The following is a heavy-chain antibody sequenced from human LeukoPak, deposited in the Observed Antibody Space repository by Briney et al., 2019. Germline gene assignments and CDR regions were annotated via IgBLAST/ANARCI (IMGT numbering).Heavy chain of an antibody. V-gene: IGHV3-53*04. Sequence: GGSLRLSCAASGFTVSSNYMSWVRQAPGKGLEWVSVIYSGGSTYYADSVKGRFTTSRHNSKNTLYLQMNSLRAEDTAVYYCARETGSGSSAVWGQGTTVTVSS. CDR2: IYSGGST. CDR3: ARETGSGSSAV. CDR1: GFTVSSNY. D-gene: IGHD6-19*01. J-gene: IGHJ6*02.